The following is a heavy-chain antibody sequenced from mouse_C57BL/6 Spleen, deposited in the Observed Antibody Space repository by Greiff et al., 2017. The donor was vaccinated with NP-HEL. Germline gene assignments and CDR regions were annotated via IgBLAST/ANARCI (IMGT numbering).Heavy chain of an antibody. CDR3: VRQMEDCYGSVYGYYAMDY. Sequence: EVKLVESGGGLVQPKGSLKLSCAASGFSFNTYAMNWVRQAPGKGLEWVARIRSKSNNYATYYAASVKARFTISRDDSESRLYLQINNRKTEDSAMYYCVRQMEDCYGSVYGYYAMDYWGQGTSVTVAS. J-gene: IGHJ4*01. CDR1: GFSFNTYA. CDR2: IRSKSNNYAT. D-gene: IGHD1-1*01. V-gene: IGHV10-1*01.